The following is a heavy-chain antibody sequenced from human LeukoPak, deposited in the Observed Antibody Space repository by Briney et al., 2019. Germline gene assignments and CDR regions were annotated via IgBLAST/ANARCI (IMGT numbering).Heavy chain of an antibody. CDR3: ARDPRKLRYFDWLYNWFDP. CDR1: GGTFSSYA. D-gene: IGHD3-9*01. V-gene: IGHV1-69*13. CDR2: IIPIFGTA. J-gene: IGHJ5*02. Sequence: SVKVSCKASGGTFSSYAISWVRQAPGQGLEWMGGIIPIFGTANYAQKFQGRVTIPADESTSTAYMELSSLRSEDTAEYYCARDPRKLRYFDWLYNWFDPWGQGTLVTVSS.